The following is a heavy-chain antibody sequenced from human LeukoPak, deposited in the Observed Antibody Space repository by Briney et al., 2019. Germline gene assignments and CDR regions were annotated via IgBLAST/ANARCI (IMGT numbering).Heavy chain of an antibody. CDR2: IKQDGSEK. CDR1: GFTFSSYW. CDR3: ARCIVVVIAKTFYFDY. J-gene: IGHJ4*02. V-gene: IGHV3-7*01. D-gene: IGHD2-21*01. Sequence: PGGSLRLSCAASGFTFSSYWMSWVRQAPGKGLEWVANIKQDGSEKYYVDPVKGRFTISRDNAKNSLYLQMNSLRAEDTAVYYCARCIVVVIAKTFYFDYWGQGTLVTVSS.